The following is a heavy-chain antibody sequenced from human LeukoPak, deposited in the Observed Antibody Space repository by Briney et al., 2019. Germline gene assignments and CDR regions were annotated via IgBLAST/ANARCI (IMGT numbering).Heavy chain of an antibody. D-gene: IGHD3-22*01. CDR1: GFRFSNYA. J-gene: IGHJ4*02. CDR3: ARGDSSGYYGFDY. Sequence: GGSLRLSCTASGFRFSNYAMNWVRQAPGKGLEWVSVIYSGGSTYYADSVKGRFTISRDNSKNTLYLQMNSLRAEDTAVYYCARGDSSGYYGFDYWGQGTLVTVSS. CDR2: IYSGGST. V-gene: IGHV3-53*01.